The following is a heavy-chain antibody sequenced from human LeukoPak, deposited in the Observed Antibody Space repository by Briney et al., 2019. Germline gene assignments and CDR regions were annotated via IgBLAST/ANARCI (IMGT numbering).Heavy chain of an antibody. CDR3: ARDQYRSSYGSRIFDY. CDR1: GYTFTGYY. D-gene: IGHD3-10*01. CDR2: INTSGGST. Sequence: ASVTVSCKASGYTFTGYYMHWVRQAPGQGLEWMGIINTSGGSTTYAQKFQGRVTMTRDTSTSTVYMELSSLRFEDTAVYYCARDQYRSSYGSRIFDYWGQGTLVTVSS. J-gene: IGHJ4*02. V-gene: IGHV1-46*01.